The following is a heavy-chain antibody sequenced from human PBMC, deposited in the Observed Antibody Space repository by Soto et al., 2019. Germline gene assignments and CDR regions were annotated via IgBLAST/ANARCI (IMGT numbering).Heavy chain of an antibody. Sequence: EAQLVESGGGFVQPGRSLRLSCAGSGFIFDVFAIHWVRQAPGKGLEWVSGISWNSDSIGYADSVKGRFTISRDNAKNSLYLQMNSLTVEDTALYYCTKVGGLYDFLTGPLHFDPWGKGTLVTVSS. CDR1: GFIFDVFA. CDR3: TKVGGLYDFLTGPLHFDP. V-gene: IGHV3-9*01. D-gene: IGHD3-9*01. J-gene: IGHJ5*02. CDR2: ISWNSDSI.